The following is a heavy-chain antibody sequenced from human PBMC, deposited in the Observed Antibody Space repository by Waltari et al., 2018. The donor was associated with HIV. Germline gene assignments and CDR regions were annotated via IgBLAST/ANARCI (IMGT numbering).Heavy chain of an antibody. CDR1: TYPFTNYA. CDR2: INTRTGNP. Sequence: QVQLVQSGSDLKKPGPSVTVSCKASTYPFTNYALNWVRQAPGQGREWKGWINTRTGNPTYAQAFTGRFVFSLDTSVSTAYLQITSLKAEDTAIYYCARVDGSASVSCDSWGQGALVTVSS. CDR3: ARVDGSASVSCDS. V-gene: IGHV7-4-1*02. J-gene: IGHJ4*02. D-gene: IGHD1-1*01.